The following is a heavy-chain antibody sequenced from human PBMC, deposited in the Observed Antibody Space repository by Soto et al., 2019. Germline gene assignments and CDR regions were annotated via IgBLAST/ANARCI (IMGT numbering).Heavy chain of an antibody. CDR2: SYHSGST. J-gene: IGHJ4*02. CDR1: SGSISSSNW. D-gene: IGHD1-1*01. CDR3: ARSGVRERRAAMYFDY. Sequence: QVQLQESGPGLVKPSGTLSLTCAVSSGSISSSNWGSWVRQPPGKGLEWIGESYHSGSTNYNPSLKSRVTISVDKSKNQFSLKLSSVTAADTAVYYCARSGVRERRAAMYFDYWGQGTLVTVSS. V-gene: IGHV4-4*02.